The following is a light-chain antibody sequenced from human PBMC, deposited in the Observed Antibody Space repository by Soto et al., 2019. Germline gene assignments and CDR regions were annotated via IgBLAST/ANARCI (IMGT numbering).Light chain of an antibody. V-gene: IGLV2-14*01. Sequence: QSALTQPASMSGSPGQSITISCTGTSNDVGGYNYVSWYQQHPGKAPKLMIFEVSNWPSGVSNRFSGSKSGNTASLTISGLQAEDEAYYYCCSYTSTNSRVFGGGTKLTVL. CDR2: EVS. CDR3: CSYTSTNSRV. CDR1: SNDVGGYNY. J-gene: IGLJ3*02.